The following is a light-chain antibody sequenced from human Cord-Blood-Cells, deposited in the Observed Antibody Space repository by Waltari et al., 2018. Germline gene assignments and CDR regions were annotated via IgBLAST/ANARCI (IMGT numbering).Light chain of an antibody. V-gene: IGLV2-11*01. J-gene: IGLJ3*02. Sequence: VTISCTGTSSDVGGYNYVSWYQQHPGKAPKLMIYDVSKRPSGVPDRFSGSKSGNTASLTISGLQAEDEADYYCCSYAGSYNWVFGGGTKLTVL. CDR3: CSYAGSYNWV. CDR1: SSDVGGYNY. CDR2: DVS.